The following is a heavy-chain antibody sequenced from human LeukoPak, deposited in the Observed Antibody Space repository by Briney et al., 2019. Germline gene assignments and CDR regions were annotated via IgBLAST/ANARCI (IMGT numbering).Heavy chain of an antibody. CDR3: ARVRGYVGDYFDY. J-gene: IGHJ4*02. CDR1: GGTITSYY. Sequence: SETLSLTCTVSGGTITSYYWSWIRQPPGKGLEWIGVIYYSGSTNYNPSLKSGVTIFVDTSKNQFLLMLSSVTAADPAVYYCARVRGYVGDYFDYWGQGTLVTVSS. CDR2: IYYSGST. V-gene: IGHV4-59*01. D-gene: IGHD4-23*01.